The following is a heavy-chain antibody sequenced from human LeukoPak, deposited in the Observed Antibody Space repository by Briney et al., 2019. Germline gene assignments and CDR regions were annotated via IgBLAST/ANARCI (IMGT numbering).Heavy chain of an antibody. J-gene: IGHJ6*02. D-gene: IGHD3-3*01. CDR2: INPNSGGT. CDR3: ARVGYYDFWSGSYYYYYGMDV. CDR1: GYTFTGYY. Sequence: VASVKVSCKASGYTFTGYYMHWVRQAPGQGLEWMGWINPNSGGTNYAQKFQGRVTMTRDTSISTAYMELSRLRSDDTAVYYYARVGYYDFWSGSYYYYYGMDVWGQGTTVTVSS. V-gene: IGHV1-2*02.